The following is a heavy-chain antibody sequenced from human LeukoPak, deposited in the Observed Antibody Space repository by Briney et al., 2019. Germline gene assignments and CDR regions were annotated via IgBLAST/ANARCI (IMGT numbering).Heavy chain of an antibody. CDR1: GFTFSSYA. J-gene: IGHJ6*02. V-gene: IGHV3-30-3*01. CDR2: ISYDGSNK. CDR3: AKDGMDV. Sequence: GGSLRLSCAASGFTFSSYAMHWVRQAPGKGLEWLAVISYDGSNKYYADSVKGRFTSSRNNSKNTLYLQMNSLRAEDTAVYYCAKDGMDVWGQGTTVTVSS.